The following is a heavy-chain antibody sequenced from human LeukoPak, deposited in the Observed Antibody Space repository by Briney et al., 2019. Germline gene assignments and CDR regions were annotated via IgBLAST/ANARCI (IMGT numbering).Heavy chain of an antibody. Sequence: SETLSLTCAVSGGSISSSNWWGWVRQPPGKGLEWIGEIYHTGSTNYNPSLKSRVTISVDKSKNQFSLKLSSVTAADTAVYYCARNLMGLVGPLEYWGQGTLVTVYS. CDR3: ARNLMGLVGPLEY. V-gene: IGHV4-4*02. CDR1: GGSISSSNW. J-gene: IGHJ4*02. D-gene: IGHD2-8*02. CDR2: IYHTGST.